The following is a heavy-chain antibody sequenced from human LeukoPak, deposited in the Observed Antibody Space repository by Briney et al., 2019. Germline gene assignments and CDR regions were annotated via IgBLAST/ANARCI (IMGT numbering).Heavy chain of an antibody. D-gene: IGHD4-23*01. CDR1: GFTVSSNY. J-gene: IGHJ4*02. Sequence: GGSLRLSCAVSGFTVSSNYMSWVRQAPGKGLEWVSVIDSGGRTDYADSGKGRFTISRDNSKNTLYLQMSSLRAEDTAVYYCAAGGPFDYWGQGTLVTVSS. CDR3: AAGGPFDY. CDR2: IDSGGRT. V-gene: IGHV3-53*01.